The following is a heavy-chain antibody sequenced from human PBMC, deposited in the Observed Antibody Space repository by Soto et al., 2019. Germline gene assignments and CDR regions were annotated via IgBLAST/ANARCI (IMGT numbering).Heavy chain of an antibody. CDR3: ARQAPDSSSWYYYYYGMDV. J-gene: IGHJ6*02. V-gene: IGHV4-39*01. D-gene: IGHD6-13*01. CDR2: IYYSGST. CDR1: GGSISSSSYY. Sequence: SETLSLTCTVSGGSISSSSYYWGWIRQPPGKGLEWIGSIYYSGSTYYNPSLKSRVTISVDTSKNQFSLKLSSVTAADTAVYYCARQAPDSSSWYYYYYGMDVWGQGTTVTVSS.